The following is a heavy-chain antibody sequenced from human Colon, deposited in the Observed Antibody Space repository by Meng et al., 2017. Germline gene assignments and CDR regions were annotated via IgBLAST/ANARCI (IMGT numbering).Heavy chain of an antibody. D-gene: IGHD6-19*01. V-gene: IGHV4-4*02. CDR1: GGSISSSNW. CDR3: ASFPPPGKQWLVTDY. Sequence: QGHLHGSGPGLVKPSGTLSLTCAVSGGSISSSNWWSWVRQPPGKGLEWIGEIYHSGSTNYNPSLKSRVTISVDKSKNQFSLKLSSVTAADTAVYYCASFPPPGKQWLVTDYWGQGTLVTVSS. J-gene: IGHJ4*02. CDR2: IYHSGST.